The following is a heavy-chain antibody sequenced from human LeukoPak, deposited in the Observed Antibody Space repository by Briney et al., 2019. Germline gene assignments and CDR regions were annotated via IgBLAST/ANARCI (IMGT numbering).Heavy chain of an antibody. V-gene: IGHV4-4*07. CDR2: IYTSGST. J-gene: IGHJ5*02. CDR3: ARQGYYYDSSGYYSGWFDP. D-gene: IGHD3-22*01. CDR1: GGSISSYY. Sequence: PSETLSLTCTVSGGSISSYYWSWIRQPAGKGLEWIGRIYTSGSTNYNPSLKSRVTMSVDTSKNQFSLKLSSVTAADTAVYYCARQGYYYDSSGYYSGWFDPWGQGTLVTVS.